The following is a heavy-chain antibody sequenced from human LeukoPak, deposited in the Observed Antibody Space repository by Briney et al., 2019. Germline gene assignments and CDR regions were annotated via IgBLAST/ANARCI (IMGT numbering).Heavy chain of an antibody. CDR1: GASISSSY. Sequence: PSETLSLTCTVSGASISSSYWTWIRQPPGKGLEYIGYMYYTGSTSYNPSLESRVTISIDTSKKQFSLKLSSVTAADAAVYFCAGSTYGSGHPHYWGQGTLVTVSS. J-gene: IGHJ4*02. CDR3: AGSTYGSGHPHY. D-gene: IGHD6-19*01. V-gene: IGHV4-59*01. CDR2: MYYTGST.